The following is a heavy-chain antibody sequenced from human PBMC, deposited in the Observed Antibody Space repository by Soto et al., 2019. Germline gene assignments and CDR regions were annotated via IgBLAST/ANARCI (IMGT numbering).Heavy chain of an antibody. CDR1: GYSFTSYW. D-gene: IGHD5-18*01. CDR2: IYTDDSDT. J-gene: IGHJ6*02. CDR3: ARHGLDRAMFYGMAV. Sequence: EVQLVQAGAEVKKPGESLKISCKCSGYSFTSYWIGWVRQMPGKGLEWMGIIYTDDSDTRYSPSFQGQVTISADKSSSTAYRQWSSLKSTATAMYYCARHGLDRAMFYGMAVWGQGTTVTVSS. V-gene: IGHV5-51*01.